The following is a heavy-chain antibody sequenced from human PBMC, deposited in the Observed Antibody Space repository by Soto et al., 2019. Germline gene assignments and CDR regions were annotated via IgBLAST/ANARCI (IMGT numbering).Heavy chain of an antibody. CDR1: GFTFSSYC. D-gene: IGHD6-19*01. J-gene: IGHJ6*02. CDR3: AKAQHSSGWYGVILLSTEKNYYYYGMDV. V-gene: IGHV3-30*18. CDR2: ISYDGSNK. Sequence: PGGTLTLTCAASGFTFSSYCMHWFRQAPGEGLEGVAVISYDGSNKYYADSVKGRFTISRDNSKNTLYLQMNSLRAEDTAVYYCAKAQHSSGWYGVILLSTEKNYYYYGMDVWGQGTTVTVSS.